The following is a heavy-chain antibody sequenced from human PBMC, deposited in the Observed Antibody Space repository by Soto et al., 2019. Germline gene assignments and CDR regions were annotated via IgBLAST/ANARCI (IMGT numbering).Heavy chain of an antibody. CDR3: ASAAAAGTSIDY. D-gene: IGHD6-13*01. V-gene: IGHV3-11*01. CDR1: GFTFSDYY. CDR2: ISSSGSTI. J-gene: IGHJ4*02. Sequence: GGSLRLSCAASGFTFSDYYMSWIRQAPGKGLEWVSYISSSGSTIYYADSVKGRFTISRDNAKNSLYLQMNSLRAEDTAVYYCASAAAAGTSIDYWGQGTLVTVSS.